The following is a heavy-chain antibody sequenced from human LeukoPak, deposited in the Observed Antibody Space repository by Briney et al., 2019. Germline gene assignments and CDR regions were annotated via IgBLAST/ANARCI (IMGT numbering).Heavy chain of an antibody. D-gene: IGHD6-19*01. Sequence: GGSLRLSCTTSGYTFDDYAMSWVRQAPGKGLEWVGFFRSKPYGGTTEYAASVKGRFTISRDDSKSIAYLQMNSLKTEDTAVYYCTRSGSSGWYPGFDYWGQGTLVTVSS. V-gene: IGHV3-49*04. CDR2: FRSKPYGGTT. CDR3: TRSGSSGWYPGFDY. J-gene: IGHJ4*02. CDR1: GYTFDDYA.